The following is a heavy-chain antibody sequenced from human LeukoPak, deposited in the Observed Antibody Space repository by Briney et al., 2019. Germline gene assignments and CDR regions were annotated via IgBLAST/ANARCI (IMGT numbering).Heavy chain of an antibody. CDR1: GGSISSYY. CDR3: ARNDPLTGYYWD. CDR2: IYYSGST. J-gene: IGHJ4*02. D-gene: IGHD3-9*01. V-gene: IGHV4-59*12. Sequence: SETLSLTCTVSGGSISSYYWSWIRQPPGKGLEWIGYIYYSGSTNYNPSLKSRVTISVDTSKNQFSLKLSSVTAADTAVYYCARNDPLTGYYWDWGQGTLVTVSS.